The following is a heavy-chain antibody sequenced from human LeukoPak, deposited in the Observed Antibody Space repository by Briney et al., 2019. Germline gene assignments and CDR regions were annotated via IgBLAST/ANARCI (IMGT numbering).Heavy chain of an antibody. J-gene: IGHJ4*02. V-gene: IGHV4-59*01. Sequence: PSETLSLTCTVSGGSISSYYWSWIRQPPGKGLEWIGYIYYSGSTNYNPSLKSRVTISVDTSKNQFSLKLSSVTAADTAVYYCASLPLGYWGQGTLVTVSS. CDR2: IYYSGST. CDR1: GGSISSYY. CDR3: ASLPLGY.